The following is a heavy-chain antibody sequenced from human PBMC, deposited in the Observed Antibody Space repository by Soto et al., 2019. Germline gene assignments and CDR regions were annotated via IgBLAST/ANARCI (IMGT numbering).Heavy chain of an antibody. J-gene: IGHJ6*02. V-gene: IGHV3-33*01. CDR2: IWYDGSSK. CDR3: ARETYGMDV. Sequence: QVQLVESGGGVVQPGRSLRLSCAASGFTFSSYGMHWVRQAPGKGLEWVAVIWYDGSSKYYADSVKGRFTISIDNSKNTLYLQMNSLRAEDTAVYYCARETYGMDVWGQGTTVTVSS. CDR1: GFTFSSYG.